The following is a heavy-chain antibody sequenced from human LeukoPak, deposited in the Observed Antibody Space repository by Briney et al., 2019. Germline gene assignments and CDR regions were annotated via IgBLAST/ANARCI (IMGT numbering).Heavy chain of an antibody. CDR3: ARAGFGELLSPHFDY. CDR2: ISAYNGNT. Sequence: ASVKVSCKASGSTFTSYGISWVRQAPGQGLEWMGWISAYNGNTNYAQKLQGRVTMTTDASTSTAYMELRSLRSDDTAVYYCARAGFGELLSPHFDYWGQGTLVTVSS. CDR1: GSTFTSYG. D-gene: IGHD3-10*01. V-gene: IGHV1-18*01. J-gene: IGHJ4*02.